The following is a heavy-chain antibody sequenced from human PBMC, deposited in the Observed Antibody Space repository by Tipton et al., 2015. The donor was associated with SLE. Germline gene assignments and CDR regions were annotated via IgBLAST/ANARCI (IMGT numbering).Heavy chain of an antibody. CDR1: GFTFSNYA. J-gene: IGHJ6*02. CDR2: ISYDGSNK. CDR3: ARRVGSYYGMDV. D-gene: IGHD3-10*01. Sequence: SLRLSCTVSGFTFSNYAMHWVRQAPGKGLEWVAVISYDGSNKFYPDSVRGRFTISRDNSKNTLYLQMNSLRAEDTAVYYCARRVGSYYGMDVWGQGTTVTVSS. V-gene: IGHV3-30*04.